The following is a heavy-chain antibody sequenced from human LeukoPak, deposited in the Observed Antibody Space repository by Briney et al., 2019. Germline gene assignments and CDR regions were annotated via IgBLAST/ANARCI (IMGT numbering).Heavy chain of an antibody. CDR1: GYTFTGYY. V-gene: IGHV1-2*02. CDR3: ARRYCSGGSCYFRYFDY. D-gene: IGHD2-15*01. CDR2: INPNSGGT. J-gene: IGHJ4*02. Sequence: GASVKVSCKASGYTFTGYYMHWVRQAPGQGLEWMGWINPNSGGTNYAQKFQGRVTMTRDTSISTAYMELSRLRSDDTAVYYCARRYCSGGSCYFRYFDYWGQGTLVTVSS.